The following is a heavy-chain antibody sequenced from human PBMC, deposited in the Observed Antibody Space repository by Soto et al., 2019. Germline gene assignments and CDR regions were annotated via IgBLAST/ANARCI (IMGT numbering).Heavy chain of an antibody. CDR2: ISDDGSNK. Sequence: VQLVESGGDVVQPGRSLRLSCAASGFTFSSYGMHWVRQAPGKGLEWVAVISDDGSNKYYADSVKGRFTISRDNSKTTLWLQMNSLRPEDTAVFYCAATYSGSYYAVDYWGQGTLVTVSS. CDR3: AATYSGSYYAVDY. V-gene: IGHV3-30*03. D-gene: IGHD1-26*01. J-gene: IGHJ4*02. CDR1: GFTFSSYG.